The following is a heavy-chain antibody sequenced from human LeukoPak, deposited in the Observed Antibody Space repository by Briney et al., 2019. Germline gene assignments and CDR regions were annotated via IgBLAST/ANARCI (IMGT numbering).Heavy chain of an antibody. CDR3: ARWGSPYGY. Sequence: GGSLRLSCAASGFTFSSYAMHWVRQAPGKGLEYVSAISSNGGSTYYANSVKGRFTISRDNSKNTLYLQMGSLRAEDMAVYYCARWGSPYGYWGQGTLVTVSS. CDR1: GFTFSSYA. V-gene: IGHV3-64*01. J-gene: IGHJ4*02. D-gene: IGHD3-10*01. CDR2: ISSNGGST.